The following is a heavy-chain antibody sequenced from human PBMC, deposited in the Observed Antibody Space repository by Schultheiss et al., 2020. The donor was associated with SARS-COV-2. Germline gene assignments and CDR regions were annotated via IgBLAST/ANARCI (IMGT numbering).Heavy chain of an antibody. CDR1: GGSISSSSYY. CDR3: AREGGGSGWFHDAFDI. Sequence: SQTLSLTCTVSGGSISSSSYYWGWIRQPAGKGLEWIGYIYYSGSTNYNPSLKSRVTISVDTSKNQFSLKLSSVTAADTAVYYCAREGGGSGWFHDAFDIWGQGTMVTVSS. J-gene: IGHJ3*02. D-gene: IGHD6-19*01. V-gene: IGHV4-61*09. CDR2: IYYSGST.